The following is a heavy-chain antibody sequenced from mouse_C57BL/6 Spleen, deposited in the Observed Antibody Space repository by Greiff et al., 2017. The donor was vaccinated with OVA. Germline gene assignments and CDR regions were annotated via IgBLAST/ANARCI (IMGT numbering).Heavy chain of an antibody. CDR3: ASIYYDYYGEAWFAY. CDR1: GFTFSSYG. Sequence: EVKLVESGGDLVKPGGSLKLSCAASGFTFSSYGMSWVRQTPDKRLEWVATISSGGSYTYYPDSVKGRFTISRDNAKNTLYLQMSSLKSEDTAMYYCASIYYDYYGEAWFAYWGQGTLVTVSA. CDR2: ISSGGSYT. V-gene: IGHV5-6*01. D-gene: IGHD2-4*01. J-gene: IGHJ3*01.